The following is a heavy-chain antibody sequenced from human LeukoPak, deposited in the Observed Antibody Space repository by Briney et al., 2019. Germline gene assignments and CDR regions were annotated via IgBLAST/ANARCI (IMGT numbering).Heavy chain of an antibody. CDR1: GFTFSSYS. D-gene: IGHD2-15*01. CDR3: ARGGELLLALNWYFDL. J-gene: IGHJ2*01. V-gene: IGHV3-21*01. Sequence: PGGSLRLSCAASGFTFSSYSMNWVRQAPGKGLEWVSYISSSSYIYYADSVKGRFTISRDNAKNSLYLQMNSLRAEDTAVYYCARGGELLLALNWYFDLWGRGTMVTVSS. CDR2: ISSSSYI.